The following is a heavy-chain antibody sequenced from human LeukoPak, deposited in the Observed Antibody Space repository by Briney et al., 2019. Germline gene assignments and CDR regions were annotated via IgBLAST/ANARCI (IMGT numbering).Heavy chain of an antibody. J-gene: IGHJ4*02. CDR2: IDYSGAT. V-gene: IGHV4-59*01. D-gene: IGHD3-10*01. CDR1: GGSISTYY. Sequence: SETLSLTCTVSGGSISTYYWSWIRQPPGKGLEWIGYIDYSGATNYNPSLKSRVTMSVDTSKHQFSLKLSSVTAADTAVYYCARVGSYCFEYWGQGTLVTVSS. CDR3: ARVGSYCFEY.